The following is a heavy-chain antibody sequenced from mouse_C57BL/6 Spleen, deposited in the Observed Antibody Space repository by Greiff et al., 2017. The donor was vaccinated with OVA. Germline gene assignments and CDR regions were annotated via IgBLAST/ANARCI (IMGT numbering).Heavy chain of an antibody. CDR2: INPNYGTT. CDR3: ARRALYYSNYGAMDY. D-gene: IGHD2-5*01. CDR1: GYSFTDYN. V-gene: IGHV1-39*01. J-gene: IGHJ4*01. Sequence: VQLKESGPELVKPGASVKISCKASGYSFTDYNMNWVKQSNGKSLEWIGVINPNYGTTSYNQKFKGKATLTVDQSSSTAYMQLNSLTSEDSAVYYCARRALYYSNYGAMDYWGQGTSVTVSS.